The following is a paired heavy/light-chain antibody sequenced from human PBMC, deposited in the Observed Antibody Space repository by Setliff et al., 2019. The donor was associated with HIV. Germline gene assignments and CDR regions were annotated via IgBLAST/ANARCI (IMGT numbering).Light chain of an antibody. Sequence: DIQMTQSPSTLSASVGDRVTITCRASQSISSWLAWYQQKPGKAPELLIYRASSLEGGVPSRFSGSGSGTEFTLTISSLQPDDFATYYCQQYNSYSGFTFGPGTKVDIK. CDR3: QQYNSYSGFT. CDR1: QSISSW. CDR2: RAS. V-gene: IGKV1-5*03. J-gene: IGKJ3*01.
Heavy chain of an antibody. D-gene: IGHD6-19*01. Sequence: QVQLVESGGGVVQPGESLRLSCAASGFTFSSYGIHWVRQAPGKGLEWVAFIRYDGSNKYYADSVKGRFTISRDNSKNTLYLQMNSLRADDTAVYYCAKSAAGLKFDYWGQGTLVTVSS. V-gene: IGHV3-30*02. CDR1: GFTFSSYG. CDR2: IRYDGSNK. J-gene: IGHJ4*02. CDR3: AKSAAGLKFDY.